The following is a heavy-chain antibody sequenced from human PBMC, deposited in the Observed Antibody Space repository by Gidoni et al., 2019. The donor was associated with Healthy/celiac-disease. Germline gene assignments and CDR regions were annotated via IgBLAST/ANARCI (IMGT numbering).Heavy chain of an antibody. Sequence: EVQLVESGGGLVKPGGSMRLSCAASGFTFSSYSMNWVRQAPGKGLEWVSSISSSSSYIYYADSVKGRFTISRDNAKNSLYLQMNSLRAEDTAVYYCAGEVDGDYYYYYGMDVWGQGTTVTVSS. V-gene: IGHV3-21*01. CDR1: GFTFSSYS. CDR3: AGEVDGDYYYYYGMDV. CDR2: ISSSSSYI. D-gene: IGHD4-17*01. J-gene: IGHJ6*02.